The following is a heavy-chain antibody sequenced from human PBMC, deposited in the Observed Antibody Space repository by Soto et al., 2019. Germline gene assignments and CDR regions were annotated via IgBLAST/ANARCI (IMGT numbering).Heavy chain of an antibody. J-gene: IGHJ4*02. CDR2: INPNSGGT. CDR1: GYTFTGYY. CDR3: AREWLGFGELLLYYFDY. D-gene: IGHD3-10*01. V-gene: IGHV1-2*02. Sequence: VASVKVSCKASGYTFTGYYMHWVRQAPGQGLEWMGWINPNSGGTNYAQKFQGRVTMTRDTSISTAYMELSRLRSDDTAVYYCAREWLGFGELLLYYFDYWGQGTLVTVSS.